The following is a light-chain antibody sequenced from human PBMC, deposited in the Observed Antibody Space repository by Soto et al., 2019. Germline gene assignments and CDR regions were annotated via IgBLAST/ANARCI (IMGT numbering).Light chain of an antibody. J-gene: IGLJ2*01. CDR2: EVS. CDR3: LSYAGGNNLV. CDR1: SSDVGGYDY. V-gene: IGLV2-8*01. Sequence: QSALTQPPSASGSPGQSVTISCTGTSSDVGGYDYVSWYQQFPGKAPNLMIYEVSQRPSGVPDRFSGSKSGNTASLTVSGLQPEDEADYYCLSYAGGNNLVFGGGTKVTVL.